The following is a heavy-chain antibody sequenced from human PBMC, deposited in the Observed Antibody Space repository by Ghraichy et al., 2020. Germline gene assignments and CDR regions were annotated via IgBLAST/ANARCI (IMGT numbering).Heavy chain of an antibody. J-gene: IGHJ6*02. Sequence: SQTLSHTCTVSGGSISSYYWSWIRQPPGKGLEWIGYIYYSGSTNYNPSLKSRVTISVDTSKNQFSLKLSSVTAADTAVYYCARAGGQLEYYYYYGMDVWGQGTTVTVSS. D-gene: IGHD2-2*01. V-gene: IGHV4-59*01. CDR2: IYYSGST. CDR1: GGSISSYY. CDR3: ARAGGQLEYYYYYGMDV.